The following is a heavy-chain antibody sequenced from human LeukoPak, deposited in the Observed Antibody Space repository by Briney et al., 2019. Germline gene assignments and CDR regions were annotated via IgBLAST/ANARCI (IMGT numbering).Heavy chain of an antibody. CDR3: ARQDGPLTGWFDP. D-gene: IGHD3-16*02. V-gene: IGHV3-48*03. J-gene: IGHJ5*02. CDR2: ISHSGSLI. Sequence: GGSLRLSCAASGFTFSTYEMNWVRQAPGKGLEWVSYISHSGSLIYYGDSVKGRFTISRDNAKNSLYLQMNSLRAEDTAVYYCARQDGPLTGWFDPWGQGTLVTVSS. CDR1: GFTFSTYE.